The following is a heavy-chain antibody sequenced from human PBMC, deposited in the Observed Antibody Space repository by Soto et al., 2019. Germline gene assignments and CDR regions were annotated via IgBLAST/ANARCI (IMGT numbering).Heavy chain of an antibody. J-gene: IGHJ4*02. CDR1: GFTFSSYA. CDR3: AKDRGSDYSLPYFEY. CDR2: ISMGGGST. V-gene: IGHV3-23*01. Sequence: EVQLLESGGGLVQPGGSLRLSCAASGFTFSSYAVTWVGQAPGKGLEWVSVISMGGGSTYYADSVKGRFTISRDNSKNTLYLQMNSLRAEDTAVYYCAKDRGSDYSLPYFEYWGQGTLVTVSS. D-gene: IGHD4-17*01.